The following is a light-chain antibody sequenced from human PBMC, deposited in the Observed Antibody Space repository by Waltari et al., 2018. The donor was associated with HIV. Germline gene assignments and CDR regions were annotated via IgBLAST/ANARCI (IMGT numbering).Light chain of an antibody. CDR3: QTWGTGVV. J-gene: IGLJ2*01. V-gene: IGLV4-69*01. CDR1: SGHSSYA. Sequence: QLVLTQSPSASASLGASVKLPSTLSSGHSSYALACHQQQPEKGPRYLMKLNSDGSHSKGDGIPDRFSGSSSGAERYLTISSLQSEDEADYYCQTWGTGVVFGGGTKLTVL. CDR2: LNSDGSH.